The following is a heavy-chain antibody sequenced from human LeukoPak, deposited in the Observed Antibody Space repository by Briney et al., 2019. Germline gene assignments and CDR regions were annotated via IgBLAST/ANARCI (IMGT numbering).Heavy chain of an antibody. CDR1: GFTFSNAW. CDR2: IKSETDGGTT. Sequence: PGGSLRLSCAASGFTFSNAWMSWVRQAPGKGLEWVGRIKSETDGGTTNYPAPVKGRFTISRDDSKNTLYLQMNSLKTEDTAVYYCTTLKVTRGYWGQGTLVTVSS. J-gene: IGHJ4*02. V-gene: IGHV3-15*01. CDR3: TTLKVTRGY. D-gene: IGHD2-21*02.